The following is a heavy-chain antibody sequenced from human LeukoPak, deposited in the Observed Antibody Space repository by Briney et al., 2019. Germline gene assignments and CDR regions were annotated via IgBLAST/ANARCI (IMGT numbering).Heavy chain of an antibody. CDR2: ISPSGDST. J-gene: IGHJ4*02. V-gene: IGHV3-23*01. CDR3: AKIPKGGYFDS. Sequence: GGSLRLSCAASGFTFNNYAMNWVRQAPGKGLEWVSHISPSGDSTYYADSVKSRFTISRDSSKNTLSLQMNSLRAEDTAVYYCAKIPKGGYFDSWGQGTLVTVSS. D-gene: IGHD2-2*01. CDR1: GFTFNNYA.